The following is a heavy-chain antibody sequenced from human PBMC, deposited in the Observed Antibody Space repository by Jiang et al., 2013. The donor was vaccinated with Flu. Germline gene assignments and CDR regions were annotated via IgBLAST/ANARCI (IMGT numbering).Heavy chain of an antibody. V-gene: IGHV1-46*01. CDR3: ARDRHGDGSGPC. J-gene: IGHJ4*02. CDR2: INPSGGST. CDR1: GYTFTSYY. D-gene: IGHD3-10*01. Sequence: SGYTFTSYYMHWVRQAPGQGLEWMGIINPSGGSTSYAQKFQGRVTMTRDTSTSTVYMELSSLRSEDTAVYYCARDRHGDGSGPCWGQGTLVTVSS.